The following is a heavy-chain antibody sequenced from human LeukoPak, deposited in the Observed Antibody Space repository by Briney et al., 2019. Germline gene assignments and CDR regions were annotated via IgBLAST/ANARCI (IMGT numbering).Heavy chain of an antibody. Sequence: PGGSLRLSCTASGFTFTTYWMSWVRQAPGKGLEWVANIKPDGGEKYYVDSVKGRFTISRDNAKNSVYLQMNSLRAEDTAVYYWGGEAWDATGCYWGIFPGGRGPLVTVSS. CDR3: GGEAWDATGCYWGIFP. V-gene: IGHV3-7*01. CDR1: GFTFTTYW. D-gene: IGHD3-16*01. CDR2: IKPDGGEK. J-gene: IGHJ5*02.